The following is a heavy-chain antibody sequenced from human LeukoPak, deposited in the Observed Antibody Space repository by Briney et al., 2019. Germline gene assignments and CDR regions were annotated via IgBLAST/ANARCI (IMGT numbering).Heavy chain of an antibody. CDR2: ISGSGGST. J-gene: IGHJ4*02. D-gene: IGHD3-3*01. CDR3: AKDGSYYDFWSGYSYYFDY. Sequence: GGSLRLSCAASGFTFSSYAMSWVRQAPGKGLEWVSAISGSGGSTYYADSVKGRFTISRDNSKNTLYLQMNSLRAEDTAVYYCAKDGSYYDFWSGYSYYFDYWGQGTLVTVSS. V-gene: IGHV3-23*01. CDR1: GFTFSSYA.